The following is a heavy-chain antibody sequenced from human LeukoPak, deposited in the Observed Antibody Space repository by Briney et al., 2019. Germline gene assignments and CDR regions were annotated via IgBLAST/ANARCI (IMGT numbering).Heavy chain of an antibody. D-gene: IGHD3-9*01. J-gene: IGHJ4*02. Sequence: PGRSLRLSCAASGFTFSSYAMHWVRQAPGKGLEWVAVISYDGSNKYYADSVKGRFTISRDNSKNTLYLQMNSLRAEDTAVYYCARDRGAYYDILTQLDYWGQGTLVTVSS. CDR1: GFTFSSYA. CDR3: ARDRGAYYDILTQLDY. V-gene: IGHV3-30-3*01. CDR2: ISYDGSNK.